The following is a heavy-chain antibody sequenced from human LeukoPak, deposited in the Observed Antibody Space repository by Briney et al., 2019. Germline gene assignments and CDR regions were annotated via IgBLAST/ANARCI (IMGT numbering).Heavy chain of an antibody. CDR2: IYHSGST. CDR1: GYSISSGYY. V-gene: IGHV4-38-2*02. J-gene: IGHJ5*02. CDR3: ARDRVAASLNWFDP. D-gene: IGHD2-15*01. Sequence: PSETLSLTCTVSGYSISSGYYWGWIRQPPGKGLEWIGSIYHSGSTYYNPSLKSRVTMSVDTSKNQFSLKLSSVTAADTAVYYCARDRVAASLNWFDPWGQGTLVTVSS.